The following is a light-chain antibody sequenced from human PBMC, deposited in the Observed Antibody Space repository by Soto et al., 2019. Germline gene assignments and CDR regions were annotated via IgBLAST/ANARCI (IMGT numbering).Light chain of an antibody. CDR1: SSDVGGYNY. CDR3: SALAGGGRPVV. J-gene: IGLJ2*01. CDR2: EVT. Sequence: QSALTQPPSASGSLGQSVTISCTGTSSDVGGYNYVSWHQQHPGKAPKVMIYEVTERPPGVPDRFSGSKSGNTAALTVSGLQAEDEADYYCSALAGGGRPVVLGGGTKLTVL. V-gene: IGLV2-8*01.